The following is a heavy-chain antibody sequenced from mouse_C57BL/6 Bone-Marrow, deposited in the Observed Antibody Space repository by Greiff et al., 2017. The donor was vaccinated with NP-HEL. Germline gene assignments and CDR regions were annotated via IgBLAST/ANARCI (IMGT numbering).Heavy chain of an antibody. Sequence: QVQLQQPGAELVKPGASVKLSCKASGYTFTSYWMHWVKQRPGQGLEWIGMIHPNSGSTNYNEKFKSKGTLTVDKSSSTAYMQLSSLTSKDSAVYYCARLGLRLAWFAYWGQGTLVTVSA. CDR1: GYTFTSYW. J-gene: IGHJ3*01. V-gene: IGHV1-64*01. D-gene: IGHD2-4*01. CDR3: ARLGLRLAWFAY. CDR2: IHPNSGST.